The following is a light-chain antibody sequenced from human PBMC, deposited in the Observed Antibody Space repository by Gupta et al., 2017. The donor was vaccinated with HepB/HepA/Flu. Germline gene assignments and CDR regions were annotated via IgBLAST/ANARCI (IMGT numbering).Light chain of an antibody. Sequence: DIQLTKSPSSLSASVGDRVTITCRTSQSISNYLNWYQQKPGQAPKLLIYVASSLQSGVPLRFRGSVSGTDFTLTIISLQPEDFATYYCQQTYSLPLTFGGGTKVQI. V-gene: IGKV1-39*01. CDR3: QQTYSLPLT. CDR2: VAS. CDR1: QSISNY. J-gene: IGKJ4*01.